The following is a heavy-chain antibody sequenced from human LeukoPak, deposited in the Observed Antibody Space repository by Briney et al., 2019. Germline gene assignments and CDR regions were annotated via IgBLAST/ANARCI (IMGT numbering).Heavy chain of an antibody. Sequence: SETLSLTCTVSGGSISSSSYYWGWIRQPPGKGLEWIGSIYYSGSTHYNPSLKSRVTISVDTSKNQFSLKLSSVTAADTAVYYCARRPVSTGANWFDPWGQGTLVTVSS. J-gene: IGHJ5*02. CDR2: IYYSGST. CDR3: ARRPVSTGANWFDP. V-gene: IGHV4-39*01. CDR1: GGSISSSSYY. D-gene: IGHD4-11*01.